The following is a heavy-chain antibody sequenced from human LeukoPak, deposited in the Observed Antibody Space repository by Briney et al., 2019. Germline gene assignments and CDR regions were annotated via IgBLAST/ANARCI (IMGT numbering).Heavy chain of an antibody. CDR1: GGSISSSNW. Sequence: NPSETLSLTCAVSGGSISSSNWWSWVRQPPGKGLEWIGEIYHSGSTNYNPSLKSRVTISVDKSKNQFSLKLSSVTAADTAVYYCARDRGTPDYYDTSGYDYWGQGTLVTVSS. CDR2: IYHSGST. V-gene: IGHV4-4*02. J-gene: IGHJ4*02. CDR3: ARDRGTPDYYDTSGYDY. D-gene: IGHD3-22*01.